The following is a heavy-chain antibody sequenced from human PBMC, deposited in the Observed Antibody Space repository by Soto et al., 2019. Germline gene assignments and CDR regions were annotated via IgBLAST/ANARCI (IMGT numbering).Heavy chain of an antibody. D-gene: IGHD3-22*01. CDR2: INTRGNIM. CDR3: ARDIDYYDSSGYQDY. Sequence: GSLRLSCAASGFSFSLYEMNWVRQAPGKGLEWVSYINTRGNIMHYADSVRGRFTVSRDNAENSLYLQMNSLRAEDTGVYYCARDIDYYDSSGYQDYWGQGTPVTVSS. CDR1: GFSFSLYE. J-gene: IGHJ4*02. V-gene: IGHV3-48*03.